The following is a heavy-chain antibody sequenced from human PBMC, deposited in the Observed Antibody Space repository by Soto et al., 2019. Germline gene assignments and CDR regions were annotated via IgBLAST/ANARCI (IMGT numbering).Heavy chain of an antibody. V-gene: IGHV5-51*01. CDR2: INPADSDT. Sequence: GESLKISCKGSGYSFTSYWIGWVRQMPGKGLEWMGIINPADSDTRDSPSFQGQVTISADKSISTAYLQWSSLKASDTAIYYCARHNRGYYFDSWGQGTLVTVSS. D-gene: IGHD5-12*01. CDR1: GYSFTSYW. CDR3: ARHNRGYYFDS. J-gene: IGHJ4*02.